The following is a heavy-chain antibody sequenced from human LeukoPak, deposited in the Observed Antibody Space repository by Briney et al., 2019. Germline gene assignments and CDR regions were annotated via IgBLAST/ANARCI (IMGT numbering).Heavy chain of an antibody. J-gene: IGHJ4*02. Sequence: AGGSLRLSCAASGFTFSSYWMSWVRQAPGKGLEWVANIKQDGSEKYYVDSVKGRFTISRDNAKNSLYLQMNSLRAEDTAVCYCARSPYGSGSYYKFWGQGTLVTVSS. CDR2: IKQDGSEK. V-gene: IGHV3-7*01. D-gene: IGHD3-10*01. CDR3: ARSPYGSGSYYKF. CDR1: GFTFSSYW.